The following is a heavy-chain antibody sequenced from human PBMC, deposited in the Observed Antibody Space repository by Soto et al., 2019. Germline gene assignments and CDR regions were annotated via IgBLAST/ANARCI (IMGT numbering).Heavy chain of an antibody. CDR1: GGSISSGGYY. CDR2: IYYSGRT. D-gene: IGHD6-13*01. V-gene: IGHV4-31*03. CDR3: AEGRKNCSGSPEPVAAVCKKHWFDP. Sequence: QVQLQESGPGLVKPSQTLSLTCTVSGGSISSGGYYWSWIRQHPGKGLEWIGYIYYSGRTYYNPSLKSRVTISVDRCKNQFSQNLSSVPAADTAVNYCAEGRKNCSGSPEPVAAVCKKHWFDPWGQGTLVTVSS. J-gene: IGHJ5*02.